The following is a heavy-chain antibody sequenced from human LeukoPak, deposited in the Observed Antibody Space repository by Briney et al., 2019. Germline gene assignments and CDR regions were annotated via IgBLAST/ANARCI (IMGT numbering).Heavy chain of an antibody. CDR2: ISWDGGST. J-gene: IGHJ4*02. Sequence: GGSLRLSCAASGFTFDDYAMHWVRQAPGKGLEWVSLISWDGGSTYYADSVKGRFTISRDNSKNSLYLQMNSLRAEDAALYYCAKDATYYYDSSGYYPDYWGQGTLVTVSS. CDR1: GFTFDDYA. V-gene: IGHV3-43D*03. CDR3: AKDATYYYDSSGYYPDY. D-gene: IGHD3-22*01.